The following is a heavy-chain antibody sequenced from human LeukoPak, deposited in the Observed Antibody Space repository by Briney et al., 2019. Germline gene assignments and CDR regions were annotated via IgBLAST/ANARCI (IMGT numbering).Heavy chain of an antibody. CDR3: ARALLSAPLGPS. J-gene: IGHJ5*02. Sequence: GASVKVSCKASNYTFTSYGISWVRQAPGQGLEWMAWINAYNGDTNYAQKLQGRVTMTRDTSISTAYMELSRLRSDDTAVYYCARALLSAPLGPSWGQGTLVTVSS. CDR1: NYTFTSYG. V-gene: IGHV1-18*01. D-gene: IGHD2-15*01. CDR2: INAYNGDT.